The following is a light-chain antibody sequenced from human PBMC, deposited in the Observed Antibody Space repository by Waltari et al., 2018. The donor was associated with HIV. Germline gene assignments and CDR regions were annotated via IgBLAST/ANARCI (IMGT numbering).Light chain of an antibody. CDR2: VGPGGSVG. Sequence: QLAVTQAPPASASLGASVTLPITLISGYDNNKVDWYQQRQGKGPRFVMRVGPGGSVGPKGDGIPDRFSVSASGLNRYLTIKNIQEEDAGDYHCAADHGTGSNSVYVVFGGGTRLTVL. CDR1: SGYDNNK. J-gene: IGLJ2*01. V-gene: IGLV9-49*03. CDR3: AADHGTGSNSVYVV.